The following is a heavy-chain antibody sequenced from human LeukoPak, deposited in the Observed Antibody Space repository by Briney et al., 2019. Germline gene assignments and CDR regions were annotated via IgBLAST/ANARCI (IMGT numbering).Heavy chain of an antibody. Sequence: GGSLRLSCAASGFTFSSYWMSWVRQAPGKGLEWVANIKQDGSEKYYVDSVKGRFTISRDNAKSSLYLQMNSLRAEDTAVYYCARGKRITMVRGVTKYYYYYYGMDVWGKGTTVTVSS. D-gene: IGHD3-10*01. CDR1: GFTFSSYW. J-gene: IGHJ6*04. CDR3: ARGKRITMVRGVTKYYYYYYGMDV. CDR2: IKQDGSEK. V-gene: IGHV3-7*03.